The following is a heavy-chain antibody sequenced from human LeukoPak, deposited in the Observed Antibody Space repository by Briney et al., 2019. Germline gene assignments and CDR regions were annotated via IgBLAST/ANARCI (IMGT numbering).Heavy chain of an antibody. CDR1: GYAFTSYG. CDR2: ISAYNGNT. J-gene: IGHJ6*02. CDR3: ARGPPASYSSSWYRSYYYGMDV. Sequence: GASVKVSCKASGYAFTSYGISWVRQAPGQGLEWMGWISAYNGNTDYAENLQDRVTMTTDTSTSTAYMELRSPRSDDTAVYYCARGPPASYSSSWYRSYYYGMDVWGQGTTVTVSS. V-gene: IGHV1-18*01. D-gene: IGHD6-13*01.